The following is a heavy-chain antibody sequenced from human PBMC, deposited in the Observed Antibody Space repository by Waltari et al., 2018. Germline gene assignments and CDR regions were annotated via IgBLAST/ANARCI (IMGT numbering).Heavy chain of an antibody. CDR1: GDSISRYY. CDR3: VRDGGRLYGPENFHGIDS. Sequence: QVVLLESGPGLVKPSETLSLTSPVSGDSISRYYWAWVRQPAGKTREWIGRIYSGGTTHYNPSLKSRVTLSVDMSQNQVSLRLTSVTAADTAMYYCVRDGGRLYGPENFHGIDSWGQGTLVTVSS. CDR2: IYSGGTT. D-gene: IGHD3-10*01. J-gene: IGHJ4*02. V-gene: IGHV4-4*07.